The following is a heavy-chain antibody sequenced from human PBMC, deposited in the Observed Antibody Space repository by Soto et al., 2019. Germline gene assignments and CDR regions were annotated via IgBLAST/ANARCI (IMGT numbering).Heavy chain of an antibody. D-gene: IGHD3-3*01. CDR1: GGSISGGGYS. Sequence: SETLSLTCAVSGGSISGGGYSWSWIRQPPGKGLEWIGYIYHSGSTYYNPSLKSRVTISVDRSKNQFSLKLSSVTAADTAVYYCARAPSGSEPFDYWGQGTLVTVSS. CDR3: ARAPSGSEPFDY. J-gene: IGHJ4*02. CDR2: IYHSGST. V-gene: IGHV4-30-2*01.